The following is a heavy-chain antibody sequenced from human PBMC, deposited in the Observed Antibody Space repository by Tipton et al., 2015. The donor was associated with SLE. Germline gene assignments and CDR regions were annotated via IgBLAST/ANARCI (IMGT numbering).Heavy chain of an antibody. CDR1: GGSISSSNW. Sequence: TLSLTCAVSGGSISSSNWWSWVRQPPGKGLEWVGEIYQSGSTNYNPSLKSRVTISVDKSKNQFSLKLSSVTAADTAVYYCARGGSDFWSGAPNNWFDPWGQGTLVTVSS. J-gene: IGHJ5*02. CDR3: ARGGSDFWSGAPNNWFDP. CDR2: IYQSGST. D-gene: IGHD3-3*01. V-gene: IGHV4-4*02.